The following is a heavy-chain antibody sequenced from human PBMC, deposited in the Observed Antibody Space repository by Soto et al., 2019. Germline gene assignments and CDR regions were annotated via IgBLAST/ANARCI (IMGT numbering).Heavy chain of an antibody. CDR3: AGGMGAAVAADY. Sequence: EVQLVESGGGLVQPGGSLRLSCAASGFTFSSYWMSWVRQAPGKGLEWVASIKQDGSEKIYVDSVKGRFTITRGNAKNSLYLQMNRLRAEDTAVYYFAGGMGAAVAADYWGQGTLVTVSS. J-gene: IGHJ4*02. D-gene: IGHD6-19*01. CDR1: GFTFSSYW. CDR2: IKQDGSEK. V-gene: IGHV3-7*01.